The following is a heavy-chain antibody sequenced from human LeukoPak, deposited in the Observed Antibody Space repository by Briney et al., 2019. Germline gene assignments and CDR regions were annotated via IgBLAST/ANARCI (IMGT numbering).Heavy chain of an antibody. D-gene: IGHD2-2*01. V-gene: IGHV3-7*03. CDR3: ARVVVPEGTYYYYCGMDV. Sequence: PGGSLRLSCAASGFTFSSYWMSWVRQAPGKGLEWVANIKQDGSEKYYVDSVKGRFTISRDNAKNSLYLQMNSLRAEDTAVYYCARVVVPEGTYYYYCGMDVWGKGTTVTVSS. CDR2: IKQDGSEK. J-gene: IGHJ6*04. CDR1: GFTFSSYW.